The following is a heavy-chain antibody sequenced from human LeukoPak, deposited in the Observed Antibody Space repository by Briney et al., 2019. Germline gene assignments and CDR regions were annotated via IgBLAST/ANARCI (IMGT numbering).Heavy chain of an antibody. Sequence: GGSLRLSCAALGFTFSSYAMSWVRQAPGKGLEWVSSISSSSSYIYYADSVKGRFTISRDNAKNSLYLQMNSLRAEDTAVYYCARRWFGSSGYYYVGSYFDYWGQGTLVTVSS. CDR1: GFTFSSYA. J-gene: IGHJ4*02. CDR3: ARRWFGSSGYYYVGSYFDY. V-gene: IGHV3-21*01. CDR2: ISSSSSYI. D-gene: IGHD3-22*01.